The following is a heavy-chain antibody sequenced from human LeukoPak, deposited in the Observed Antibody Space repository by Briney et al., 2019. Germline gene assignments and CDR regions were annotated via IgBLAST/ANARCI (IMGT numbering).Heavy chain of an antibody. CDR2: INHSGST. J-gene: IGHJ6*03. D-gene: IGHD6-13*01. V-gene: IGHV4-34*01. CDR1: GGSFSGYY. Sequence: SETLSLTCAVYGGSFSGYYWSWIRQPPGKRLEWIGEINHSGSTNYNPSLKSRVTISVDTSKNQFSLKLSSVTAADTPVYYCARPRGYSSSWYFYMDVWGKGTTVTVSS. CDR3: ARPRGYSSSWYFYMDV.